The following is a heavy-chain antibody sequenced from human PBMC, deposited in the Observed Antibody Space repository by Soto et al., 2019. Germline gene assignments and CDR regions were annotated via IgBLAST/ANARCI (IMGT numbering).Heavy chain of an antibody. V-gene: IGHV3-33*01. CDR3: ARGRGGDYGGNSGYYDY. J-gene: IGHJ4*02. CDR2: IWYDGSKK. CDR1: GFTFSGHG. D-gene: IGHD4-17*01. Sequence: QVQLVESGGGVVQPGTSLRLSCAASGFTFSGHGMHWVRQALGKGLEWMAVIWYDGSKKYYGDSVKGRFTISRDNSKNTLFLQMNSLRVEDTAVYYCARGRGGDYGGNSGYYDYWGQGTLVIVSS.